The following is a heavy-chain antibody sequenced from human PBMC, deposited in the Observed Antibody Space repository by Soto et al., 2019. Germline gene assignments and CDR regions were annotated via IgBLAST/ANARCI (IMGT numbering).Heavy chain of an antibody. CDR2: IWYDGSNK. CDR3: ARWGCSGSNCNLNQRSFDL. J-gene: IGHJ4*02. CDR1: GFIFNGYG. V-gene: IGHV3-33*01. Sequence: QVQLVESGGGVVQPGRSLRLSCAASGFIFNGYGMHWVRQAPGKGLEWVAVIWYDGSNKYYADSVRGRFTFSRDNSRNTMSLQMNSLRVEDTAMYYCARWGCSGSNCNLNQRSFDLWGQGTLVTVSS. D-gene: IGHD1-26*01.